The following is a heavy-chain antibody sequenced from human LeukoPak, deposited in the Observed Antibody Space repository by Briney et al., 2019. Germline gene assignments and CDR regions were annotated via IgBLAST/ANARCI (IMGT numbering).Heavy chain of an antibody. CDR1: GGSISSGGYY. V-gene: IGHV4-31*03. Sequence: SETLSLTCTVSGGSISSGGYYWSWIRQHPGKGLEWIGYIYYNGCTYYNPSLKSRVTISVDTSKNQFSLKLSSVTAADTAVYYCARVVRDVSPPAVSYYYYYYMDVWGKGTTVTVSS. J-gene: IGHJ6*03. CDR2: IYYNGCT. CDR3: ARVVRDVSPPAVSYYYYYYMDV. D-gene: IGHD2-2*01.